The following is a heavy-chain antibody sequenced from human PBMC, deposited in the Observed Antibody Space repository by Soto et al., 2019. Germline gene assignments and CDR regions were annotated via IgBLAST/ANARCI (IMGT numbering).Heavy chain of an antibody. J-gene: IGHJ4*02. Sequence: ASVKVSCKASGYTFTTYYMNWVRQAPGQGLEWLGWINPNSGDTNYAQNFQGRVTMTRDTSVNTAYMEVSSLRSDDTAVYYCARRRPYTYEPFDLWGQGALVTVSS. V-gene: IGHV1-2*02. CDR1: GYTFTTYY. CDR2: INPNSGDT. D-gene: IGHD5-18*01. CDR3: ARRRPYTYEPFDL.